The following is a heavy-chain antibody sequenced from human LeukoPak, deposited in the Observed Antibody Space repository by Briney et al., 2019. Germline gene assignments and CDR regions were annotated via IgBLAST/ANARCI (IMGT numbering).Heavy chain of an antibody. D-gene: IGHD3-3*01. V-gene: IGHV1-8*01. Sequence: ASVKVSCKASGYTFTSYDINWVRQATGQGLEWMGWMNPNSGNTGYAQKFQGRVTMTRNTPISTAYMELSSLRSEDTAVYYCARGSTYYDFWSGYDHYYYYYMDVWGKGTTVTVSS. CDR1: GYTFTSYD. J-gene: IGHJ6*03. CDR3: ARGSTYYDFWSGYDHYYYYYMDV. CDR2: MNPNSGNT.